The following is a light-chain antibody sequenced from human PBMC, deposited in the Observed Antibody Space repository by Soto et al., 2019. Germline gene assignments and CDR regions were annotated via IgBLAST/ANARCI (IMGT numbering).Light chain of an antibody. V-gene: IGKV2-24*01. CDR2: QVS. CDR1: QSLVYSDGNTY. Sequence: VLTQTPLSSPVTLGQPASISCRSSQSLVYSDGNTYLSWLQQRPGQPPRLLLYQVSNRFSGVPDRFSGRGAGTDFTLKISRVEAEDVGVYSCIQFSHFPRAFGQGTKVEIK. J-gene: IGKJ1*01. CDR3: IQFSHFPRA.